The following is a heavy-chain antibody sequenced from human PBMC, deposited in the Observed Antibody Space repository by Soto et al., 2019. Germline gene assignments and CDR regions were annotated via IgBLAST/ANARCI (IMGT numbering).Heavy chain of an antibody. J-gene: IGHJ6*02. CDR1: GGSISSYY. Sequence: PSETLSLTCTVSGGSISSYYWSWIRQPPGKGLEWIGYIYYSGSTNYNPSLKSRVTISVDTSKNQFSLKLSSVTAADTAIYYCVREWVDTYGIHPPLGLDVWGQGTTVTVSS. D-gene: IGHD5-18*01. CDR2: IYYSGST. V-gene: IGHV4-59*12. CDR3: VREWVDTYGIHPPLGLDV.